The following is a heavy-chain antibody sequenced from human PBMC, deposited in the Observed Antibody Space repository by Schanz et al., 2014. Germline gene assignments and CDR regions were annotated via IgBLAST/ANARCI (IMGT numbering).Heavy chain of an antibody. CDR2: ISTSGST. CDR1: GGSISSDSYS. J-gene: IGHJ6*03. V-gene: IGHV4-61*02. CDR3: AGGRGEVATIFHYYYFYYMDV. D-gene: IGHD5-12*01. Sequence: QVQLQQWGAGLLKPSETLSLTCTVSGGSISSDSYSWSWIRQPAGKGLEWIGRISTSGSTNYNPSLKSRLTISLDPSKNQLPLKLSSVTAADTAVYYCAGGRGEVATIFHYYYFYYMDVWGKGTTVSVSS.